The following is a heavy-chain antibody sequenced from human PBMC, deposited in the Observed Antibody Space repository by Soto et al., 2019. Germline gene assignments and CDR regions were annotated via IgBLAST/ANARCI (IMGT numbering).Heavy chain of an antibody. J-gene: IGHJ4*02. D-gene: IGHD3-22*01. CDR2: IFYSGGT. CDR1: GGSISSYY. CDR3: ARDAYYYDGSGYQSDYCFDY. Sequence: QVQLQESGPGLVKPSETLSLTCTVSGGSISSYYWSWIRQPPGKGLVWIGYIFYSGGTNYNPSLKSRATILVNTSKSQCPLGVPDVTAADTSVYYCARDAYYYDGSGYQSDYCFDYGGQLTLVAVSA. V-gene: IGHV4-59*01.